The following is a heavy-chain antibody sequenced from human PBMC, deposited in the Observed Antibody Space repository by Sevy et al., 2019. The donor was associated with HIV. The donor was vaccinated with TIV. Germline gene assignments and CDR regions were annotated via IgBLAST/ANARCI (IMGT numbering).Heavy chain of an antibody. V-gene: IGHV4-39*01. CDR3: ARHYGYRFDY. J-gene: IGHJ4*02. D-gene: IGHD5-18*01. Sequence: SETLSLTCTVSGGSISSTSYSWGWIRQPPGKGLEWIGTIYYSGSTFYNPSLKSRVTISVDTSKNHFSLKLSSVTAADTTVYYCARHYGYRFDYWGQGTLVTVSS. CDR2: IYYSGST. CDR1: GGSISSTSYS.